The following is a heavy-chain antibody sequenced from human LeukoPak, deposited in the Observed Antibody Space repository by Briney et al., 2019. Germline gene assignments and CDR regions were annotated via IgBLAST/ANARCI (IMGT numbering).Heavy chain of an antibody. V-gene: IGHV4-39*07. J-gene: IGHJ4*02. Sequence: PSETLSLTCTVSGGSISSSNYYWGWIRQPPGKGLEWIGNIYYSGSTYYNPSLKSRVTISVDTSKNQFSLKLSSVTAADTAVYYCARGPRLYDSSGYLYWGQGTLVTVSS. CDR3: ARGPRLYDSSGYLY. D-gene: IGHD3-22*01. CDR1: GGSISSSNYY. CDR2: IYYSGST.